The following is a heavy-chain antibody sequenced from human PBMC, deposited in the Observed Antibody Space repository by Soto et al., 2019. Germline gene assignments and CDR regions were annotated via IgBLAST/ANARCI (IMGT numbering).Heavy chain of an antibody. CDR3: ARSSGYPRGYYYYYYGMDV. J-gene: IGHJ6*02. Sequence: GGSLRLSWSASGFTFSSYAMHWVRQAPGKGLEWVAVISYDGSNKYYADSVKGRFTISRDNSKNTLYLQMNSLRAEDTAVYYCARSSGYPRGYYYYYYGMDVWGQGTTVTVSS. V-gene: IGHV3-30-3*01. CDR2: ISYDGSNK. CDR1: GFTFSSYA. D-gene: IGHD3-22*01.